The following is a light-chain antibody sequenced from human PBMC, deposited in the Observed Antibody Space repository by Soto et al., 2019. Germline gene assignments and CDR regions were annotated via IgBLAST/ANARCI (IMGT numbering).Light chain of an antibody. CDR3: QQYGGSPYT. V-gene: IGKV3-20*01. CDR2: GVS. CDR1: QSVSSSH. Sequence: EIVLTQSPGTLSLSPGERATLSCRASQSVSSSHLAWYQQKPGQTPRLLIYGVSTRATGIPDRFSGSGSAADFTRTISRLEPDDFAVYYCQQYGGSPYTFGQGTKLEIK. J-gene: IGKJ2*01.